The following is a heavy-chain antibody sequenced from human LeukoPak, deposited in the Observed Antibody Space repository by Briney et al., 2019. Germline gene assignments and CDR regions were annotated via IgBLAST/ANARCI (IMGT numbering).Heavy chain of an antibody. CDR3: ATDRGKLTRADY. J-gene: IGHJ4*02. CDR2: FDPEDGET. V-gene: IGHV1-24*01. D-gene: IGHD4/OR15-4a*01. Sequence: ASVKVSCKVSGYTLTELSMHWVRQAPGKGLEWMGGFDPEDGETIYAQKFQGRVTMTEDTSTDTAYMELSSLRSEDTAVYYCATDRGKLTRADYWGQGTLVTVSS. CDR1: GYTLTELS.